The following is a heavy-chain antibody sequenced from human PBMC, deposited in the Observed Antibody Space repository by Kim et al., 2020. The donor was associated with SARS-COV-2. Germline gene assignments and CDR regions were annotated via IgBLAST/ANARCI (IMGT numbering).Heavy chain of an antibody. D-gene: IGHD6-6*01. J-gene: IGHJ6*02. Sequence: YVDAVKGRFTVSRDNSKNPLFLQMSSLRADDTAVYYCAKGASSSSHDGLDVWGQGTTVTVSS. CDR3: AKGASSSSHDGLDV. V-gene: IGHV3-23*01.